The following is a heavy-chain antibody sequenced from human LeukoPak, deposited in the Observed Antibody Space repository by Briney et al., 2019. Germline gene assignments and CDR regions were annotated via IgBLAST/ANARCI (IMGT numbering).Heavy chain of an antibody. J-gene: IGHJ4*02. V-gene: IGHV3-33*08. CDR1: GFTFSSYA. CDR3: ARDGNPAVAALKGFDY. CDR2: IWYDGSNK. Sequence: GGSLRLSCTASGFTFSSYAMSWVRQAPGKGLEWVAVIWYDGSNKYYADSVKGRFTISRDNSKNTLYLQMNSLRAEDTAVYYCARDGNPAVAALKGFDYWGQGTLVTVSS. D-gene: IGHD6-19*01.